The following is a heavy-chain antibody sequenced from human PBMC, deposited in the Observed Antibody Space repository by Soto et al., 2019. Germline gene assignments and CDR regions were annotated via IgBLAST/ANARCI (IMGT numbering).Heavy chain of an antibody. D-gene: IGHD6-13*01. CDR2: VYNSGST. V-gene: IGHV4-59*01. J-gene: IGHJ4*02. CDR3: ARYRREAVAGYTLDN. CDR1: GGSISSNY. Sequence: SETLSLTCTVSGGSISSNYLTWIRQPPGKGLEWIGYVYNSGSTNYNPSLKSRVTISEDTSKSQFSLKVNSMTAADTAVYYCARYRREAVAGYTLDNWGQGILVT.